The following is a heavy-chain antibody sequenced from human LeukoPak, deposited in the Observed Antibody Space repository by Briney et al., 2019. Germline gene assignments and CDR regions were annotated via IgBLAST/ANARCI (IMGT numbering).Heavy chain of an antibody. CDR2: IYSGGST. V-gene: IGHV3-66*02. CDR1: GFTVSSNY. Sequence: PGGSLRLSCAASGFTVSSNYMSWVRQAPGKGLEWVSVIYSGGSTYYADSVKGRFTISRDNSKNTLYLQMNSLRAEDTAVYYCASSTPFWSGYHLYYWGQGTLVTVSS. D-gene: IGHD3-3*01. CDR3: ASSTPFWSGYHLYY. J-gene: IGHJ4*02.